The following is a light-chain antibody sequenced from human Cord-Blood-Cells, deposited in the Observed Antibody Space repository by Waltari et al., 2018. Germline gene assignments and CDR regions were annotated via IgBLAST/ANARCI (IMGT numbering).Light chain of an antibody. CDR1: QSLVYGDGNTY. CDR3: MQGTHWPPIT. J-gene: IGKJ5*01. CDR2: KVS. V-gene: IGKV2-30*01. Sequence: DVVMTQSPLSLPVPLGQPASFSCRPMQSLVYGDGNTYLNWFQQRPGHSPRRLIYKVSNRDSGVPDRFSGSGSGTDFTLKISRVEAEDVGVYYCMQGTHWPPITFGQGTRLEIK.